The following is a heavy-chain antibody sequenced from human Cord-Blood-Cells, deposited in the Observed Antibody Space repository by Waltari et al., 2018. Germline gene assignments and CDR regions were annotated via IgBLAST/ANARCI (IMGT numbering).Heavy chain of an antibody. CDR2: INPNRGGT. J-gene: IGHJ4*02. CDR3: ARGPRSKVGATDY. V-gene: IGHV1-2*02. D-gene: IGHD1-26*01. CDR1: GYTFTGYY. Sequence: QVQLVQSGAEVKKPGASVKVSCKASGYTFTGYYMHWVRQAPGQGLEWMGWINPNRGGTNYAQKFQGRVTMTRDTSISTAYMELSRLRSDDTAVYYCARGPRSKVGATDYWGQGTLVTVSS.